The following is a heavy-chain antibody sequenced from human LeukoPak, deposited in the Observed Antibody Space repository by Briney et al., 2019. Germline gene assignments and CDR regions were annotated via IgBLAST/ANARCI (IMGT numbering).Heavy chain of an antibody. CDR2: IYYSGST. CDR1: GGSISSSSYY. CDR3: ARDEDAFDI. Sequence: SETLSLTCTVSGGSISSSSYYWGWLRQPPGKGPEWIGSIYYSGSTYYNPSLKSRVTISVDTSKNQFSLKLSSVTAADTAVYYCARDEDAFDIWGQGTMVTVSS. V-gene: IGHV4-39*02. J-gene: IGHJ3*02.